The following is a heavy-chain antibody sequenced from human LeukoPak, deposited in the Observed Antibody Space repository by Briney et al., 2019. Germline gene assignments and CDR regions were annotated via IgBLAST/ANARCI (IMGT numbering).Heavy chain of an antibody. J-gene: IGHJ4*02. D-gene: IGHD2-15*01. Sequence: SETLSLTCTVSGGSISSSSYCWGWIRQPPGKGLEWIGSIYYSGSTYYNPSLKSRVTISVDKPKSQFSLKLTSVTAADTAIYYCARGNEYTWWQWSQGTLVTVSS. CDR2: IYYSGST. V-gene: IGHV4-39*07. CDR1: GGSISSSSYC. CDR3: ARGNEYTWWQ.